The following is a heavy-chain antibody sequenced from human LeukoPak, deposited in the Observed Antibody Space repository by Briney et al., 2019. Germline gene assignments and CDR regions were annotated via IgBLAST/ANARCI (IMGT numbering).Heavy chain of an antibody. D-gene: IGHD3-22*01. CDR1: GFTFSSYW. Sequence: GGSLTLSCAASGFTFSSYWMTWVRQAPGKGLEWVSAISASSGSTFYADSVKGRFTISRDNSLNTLYLQMNSLRAEDTAVYYCASPLYYDTRGFYYQVFDWGQGTLVTVSS. CDR3: ASPLYYDTRGFYYQVFD. J-gene: IGHJ4*02. CDR2: ISASSGST. V-gene: IGHV3-23*01.